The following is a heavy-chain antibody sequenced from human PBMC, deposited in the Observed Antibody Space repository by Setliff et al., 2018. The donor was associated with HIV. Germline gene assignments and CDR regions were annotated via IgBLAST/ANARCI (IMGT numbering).Heavy chain of an antibody. V-gene: IGHV1-46*01. J-gene: IGHJ6*03. CDR1: GYTFSDYF. CDR2: INPSGGST. Sequence: ASVKVSFKASGYTFSDYFIHWVRQAPGQGLEWMGIINPSGGSTSYAQKFQGRVTMTRGTSTSTVYMELSSLRSEDTAVYYCARDTYYNFWSGLEDYYYYMDVWGKGTTVTVSS. D-gene: IGHD3-3*01. CDR3: ARDTYYNFWSGLEDYYYYMDV.